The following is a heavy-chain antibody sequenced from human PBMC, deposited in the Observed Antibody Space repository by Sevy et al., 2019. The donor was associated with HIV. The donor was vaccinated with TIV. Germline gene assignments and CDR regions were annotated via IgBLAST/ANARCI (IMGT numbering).Heavy chain of an antibody. D-gene: IGHD2-8*01. CDR2: LSFGCGQI. CDR1: GFTFNRYS. J-gene: IGHJ4*02. V-gene: IGHV3-23*01. Sequence: GGSLRLSCVASGFTFNRYSMSWVRQAPGKGLERVSTLSFGCGQINYADSVKGRFTISRDDSKNTLYLQMNSLRAEDTAVYYCAREGCTRPHDFWGQGTLVTVSS. CDR3: AREGCTRPHDF.